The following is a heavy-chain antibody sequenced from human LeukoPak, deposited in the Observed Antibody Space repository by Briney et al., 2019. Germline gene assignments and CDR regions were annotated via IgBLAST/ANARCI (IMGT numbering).Heavy chain of an antibody. J-gene: IGHJ4*02. D-gene: IGHD4-23*01. Sequence: GGSLRLSCAASGFTFSSYWMSWVRQAPGKGLQWVANIKQDGSDKYYADSVKGRFTISRDNAKNSLYLQMNTLRAEDTAVYYCVRDLDLGGYSSFEYWGQGALVTVSS. CDR3: VRDLDLGGYSSFEY. CDR1: GFTFSSYW. V-gene: IGHV3-7*01. CDR2: IKQDGSDK.